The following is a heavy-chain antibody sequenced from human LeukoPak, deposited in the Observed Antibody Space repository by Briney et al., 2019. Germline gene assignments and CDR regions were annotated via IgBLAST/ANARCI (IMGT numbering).Heavy chain of an antibody. CDR3: ARLSVTDYVWGS. Sequence: ASVKVSCKASGYTFTSYGISWVRQAPGQGLEWMGWISAYNGNTNYAQKLQGRVTMTTDTSTGTAYMELRSLRSDDTAVYYCARLSVTDYVWGSWGQGTLVTVSS. V-gene: IGHV1-18*01. J-gene: IGHJ4*02. CDR2: ISAYNGNT. D-gene: IGHD3-16*01. CDR1: GYTFTSYG.